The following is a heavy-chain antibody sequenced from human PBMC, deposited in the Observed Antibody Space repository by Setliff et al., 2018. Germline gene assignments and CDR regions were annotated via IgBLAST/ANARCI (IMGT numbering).Heavy chain of an antibody. D-gene: IGHD3-16*01. CDR1: GDSIGRDGYY. CDR2: IYYSGST. CDR3: ARDRRGGYGAINWFDP. Sequence: SETLSLTCSVSGDSIGRDGYYWSWIRQQPGKGLEWIASIYYSGSTYYNPSLKSRLRVSMDSSKNQFYLDLSSVTAADTAVYYCARDRRGGYGAINWFDPWGQGTLVTVSS. J-gene: IGHJ5*02. V-gene: IGHV4-31*03.